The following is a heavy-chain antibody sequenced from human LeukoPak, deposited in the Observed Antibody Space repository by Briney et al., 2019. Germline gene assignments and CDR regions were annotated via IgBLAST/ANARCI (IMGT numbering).Heavy chain of an antibody. CDR3: ARDYYDSSGSDAFDL. Sequence: PGESLKISCKGSGYIFTSYWIGWVRQMPGKGLEWMGKIDPSDSYANYSPSFQGHVTISADKSITTAYLQWGSLKASDTAMYYCARDYYDSSGSDAFDLWGQGTTVTVYS. CDR2: IDPSDSYA. CDR1: GYIFTSYW. V-gene: IGHV5-10-1*01. D-gene: IGHD3-22*01. J-gene: IGHJ3*01.